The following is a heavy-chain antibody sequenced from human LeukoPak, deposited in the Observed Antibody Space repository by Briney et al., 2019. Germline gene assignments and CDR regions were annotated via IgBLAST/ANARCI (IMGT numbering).Heavy chain of an antibody. Sequence: SQTLSLTCAVSGGSISSGGYYWSWIRQPPGKGLEWIGYIYYSGSTNYNPSLKSRVTISVDTSKNQFSLKLSSVTAADTAVYYCARDSSGVRSNWFDPWGQGTLVTVSS. CDR3: ARDSSGVRSNWFDP. V-gene: IGHV4-61*08. CDR1: GGSISSGGYY. CDR2: IYYSGST. D-gene: IGHD6-19*01. J-gene: IGHJ5*02.